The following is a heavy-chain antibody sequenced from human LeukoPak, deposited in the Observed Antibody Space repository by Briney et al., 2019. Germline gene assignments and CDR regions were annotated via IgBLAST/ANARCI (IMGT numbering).Heavy chain of an antibody. J-gene: IGHJ6*02. CDR2: INHSGST. CDR1: GGSISSYY. V-gene: IGHV4-34*01. D-gene: IGHD3-10*01. CDR3: ARGQYYYGSGSYYRQSYYYYGMDV. Sequence: SETLSLTCTVSGGSISSYYWSWIRQPPGKGLEWIGEINHSGSTNYNPSLKSRVTISVDTSKNQFSLKLSSVTAADTAVYYCARGQYYYGSGSYYRQSYYYYGMDVWDQGTTVTVSS.